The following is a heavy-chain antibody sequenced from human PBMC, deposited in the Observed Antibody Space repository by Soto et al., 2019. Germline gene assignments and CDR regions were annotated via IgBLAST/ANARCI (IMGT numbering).Heavy chain of an antibody. J-gene: IGHJ4*02. CDR1: GLTFSNYA. CDR2: MSGSSSTT. CDR3: ANPHDY. V-gene: IGHV3-23*01. Sequence: GPLSLSCGTSGLTFSNYAMSWVRQAPGGGLEWVSSMSGSSSTTYYADSVRGRFTISRDRSKNTLYLQMSSLRAEDTALYYCANPHDYWGQGTLVTVSS.